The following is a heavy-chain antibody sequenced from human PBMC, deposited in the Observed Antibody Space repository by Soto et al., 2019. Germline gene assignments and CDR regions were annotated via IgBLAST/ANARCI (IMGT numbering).Heavy chain of an antibody. Sequence: QLQLVESGGGVVQPGRSLRLSCAASGFTFSNYGMHWLRQTPVTGLEWVAVIWYDGSNKHYADSVKGRFTISRDNSKNTLYLDVISLSVEDTAVYYCARGGVVAANFDYWGQGTLVTVSS. CDR2: IWYDGSNK. V-gene: IGHV3-33*01. J-gene: IGHJ4*02. CDR3: ARGGVVAANFDY. D-gene: IGHD2-15*01. CDR1: GFTFSNYG.